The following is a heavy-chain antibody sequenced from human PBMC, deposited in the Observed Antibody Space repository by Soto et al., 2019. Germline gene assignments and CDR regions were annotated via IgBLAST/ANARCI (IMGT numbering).Heavy chain of an antibody. CDR3: ARGKYPYSVDI. Sequence: QMQLVESGGDLVRSGGSLKVSCVSSGFTFRDYYMHWMRQAPGKGLEWVSYIDGPGRVISYADSVKGRFTISRDNAKDSLFLQMNNLRVEDTALYYCARGKYPYSVDIWGQGTMVTVSS. CDR2: IDGPGRVI. CDR1: GFTFRDYY. V-gene: IGHV3-11*01. J-gene: IGHJ3*02. D-gene: IGHD2-21*01.